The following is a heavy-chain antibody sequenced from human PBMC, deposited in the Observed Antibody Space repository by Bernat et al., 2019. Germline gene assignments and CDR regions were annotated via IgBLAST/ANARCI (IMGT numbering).Heavy chain of an antibody. CDR2: ISWDGRKI. CDR3: AKAPHPDGGRYADH. V-gene: IGHV3-43*01. J-gene: IGHJ1*01. CDR1: GFTFHDYS. Sequence: EVQLVESGGVVVQTGGSLRLSCAASGFTFHDYSLHWVRQAPGKGLEWVSLISWDGRKIYYLDSVKGRFTISRDNSKNSLYLQMNSLRPDDTALYYFAKAPHPDGGRYADHWGPGTLVHVSP. D-gene: IGHD6-19*01.